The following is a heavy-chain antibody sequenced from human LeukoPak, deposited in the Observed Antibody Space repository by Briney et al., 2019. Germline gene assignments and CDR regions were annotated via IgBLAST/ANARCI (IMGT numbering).Heavy chain of an antibody. J-gene: IGHJ6*03. D-gene: IGHD2-2*01. CDR2: IYYSGST. Sequence: PSETLSLTCTVSGGSISSYYWSWIRQPPGKGLEWIGYIYYSGSTNYSPSLKSRVTISVDTSKNQFSLKLTSVTAADTAVYYCARDEVVPAATNYYYMDVWGKGTTVTVS. V-gene: IGHV4-59*12. CDR3: ARDEVVPAATNYYYMDV. CDR1: GGSISSYY.